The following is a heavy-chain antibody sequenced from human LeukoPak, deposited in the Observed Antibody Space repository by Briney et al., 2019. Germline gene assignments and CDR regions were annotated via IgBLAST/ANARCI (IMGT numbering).Heavy chain of an antibody. CDR3: ARGLKVVVPAADDAFDI. CDR1: GYTFTSYG. V-gene: IGHV1-18*01. J-gene: IGHJ3*02. Sequence: ASVKVSCKASGYTFTSYGISWVRQAPGQGLEWMGWISAYNGNTNYAQKLQGRVTMTTDTSTSTAYMELRSLRSDDTAVYYCARGLKVVVPAADDAFDIWGQGTMVTVSS. D-gene: IGHD2-2*01. CDR2: ISAYNGNT.